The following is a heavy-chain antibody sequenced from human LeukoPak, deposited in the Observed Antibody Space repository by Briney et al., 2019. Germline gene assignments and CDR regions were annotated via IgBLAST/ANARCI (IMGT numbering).Heavy chain of an antibody. Sequence: SETLPLTCTVSDGFITNYYWSWVRQPPGKGLEFIGYVHYSGTTNYNPSLRSRVTISIDTSKKHFFLKLNSVTAADTAVYYCATGYGDFRVEGRYFYSWGQGTLVTVSS. CDR2: VHYSGTT. CDR1: DGFITNYY. V-gene: IGHV4-59*01. CDR3: ATGYGDFRVEGRYFYS. J-gene: IGHJ4*02. D-gene: IGHD4-17*01.